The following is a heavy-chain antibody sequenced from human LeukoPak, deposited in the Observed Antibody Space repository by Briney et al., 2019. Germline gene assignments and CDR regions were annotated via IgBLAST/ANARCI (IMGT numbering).Heavy chain of an antibody. V-gene: IGHV4-39*07. Sequence: SETLSLTCTVSGGSVSSSNYYWGWIRQPPGKGLEWIGSIYYSGSSYYNPSLKSRVAISVDTSKNQFSLGLKSVTSADTAVYYCASPTTTGLWFGKLRKWGQGTLVTVSS. D-gene: IGHD3-10*01. J-gene: IGHJ4*02. CDR2: IYYSGSS. CDR3: ASPTTTGLWFGKLRK. CDR1: GGSVSSSNYY.